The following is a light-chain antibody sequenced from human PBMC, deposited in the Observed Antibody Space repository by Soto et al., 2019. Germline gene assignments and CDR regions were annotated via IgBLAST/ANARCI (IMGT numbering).Light chain of an antibody. CDR3: QQYNNWPWT. CDR2: GAS. CDR1: QSISGT. Sequence: EVVMTQSPATLSVSPGGRATLSCRASQSISGTLAWYQQKPVQAPRLLIYGASTRATSFPARFSGSGSGTDFTLTISSLQSEDFAVYYCQQYNNWPWTFGQGTKVDIK. J-gene: IGKJ1*01. V-gene: IGKV3-15*01.